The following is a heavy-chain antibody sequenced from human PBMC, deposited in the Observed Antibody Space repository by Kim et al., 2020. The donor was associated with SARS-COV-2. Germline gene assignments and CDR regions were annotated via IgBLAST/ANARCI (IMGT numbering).Heavy chain of an antibody. J-gene: IGHJ5*02. CDR2: IYHSGST. CDR3: ARDQGMVLGVIITRWFDP. V-gene: IGHV4-4*02. Sequence: SETLSLTCAVSGGSISSSNWWSWVRQPPGKGLEWIGEIYHSGSTNYNPSLKSRVTISVDKSKNQFSLKLSSVTAADTAVYYCARDQGMVLGVIITRWFDPWGQGTLVTVSS. D-gene: IGHD3-10*01. CDR1: GGSISSSNW.